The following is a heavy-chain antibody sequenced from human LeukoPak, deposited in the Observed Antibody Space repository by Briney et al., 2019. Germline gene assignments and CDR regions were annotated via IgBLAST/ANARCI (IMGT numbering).Heavy chain of an antibody. CDR1: GFTFSSYG. V-gene: IGHV3-30*19. Sequence: PGGSLRLSCAASGFTFSSYGMHWVRQAPGKGLEWVAVIWYDGSNKYYADSVKGRFTISRDNSKNTLYLQMNSLRAEDTAVYYCARTRDYGDYGSLNFDYWGQGTLVTVSS. CDR3: ARTRDYGDYGSLNFDY. CDR2: IWYDGSNK. J-gene: IGHJ4*02. D-gene: IGHD4-17*01.